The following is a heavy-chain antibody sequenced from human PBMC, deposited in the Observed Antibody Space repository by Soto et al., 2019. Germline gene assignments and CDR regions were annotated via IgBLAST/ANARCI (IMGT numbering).Heavy chain of an antibody. J-gene: IGHJ6*02. V-gene: IGHV1-18*01. CDR1: GYTFTSYG. D-gene: IGHD3-10*01. CDR3: ARDVRDGLYGSGTHNSWYYGMDV. CDR2: ISAYNGNT. Sequence: ASVKVSCKASGYTFTSYGISWVRQAPGQGLEWMGWISAYNGNTNYAQKLQGRVTMTTDTSTSTAYMELRSLRSDDTAVYYCARDVRDGLYGSGTHNSWYYGMDVWGQGTTVTVSS.